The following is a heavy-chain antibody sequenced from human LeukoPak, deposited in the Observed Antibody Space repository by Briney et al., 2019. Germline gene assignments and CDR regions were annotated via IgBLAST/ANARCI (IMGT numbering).Heavy chain of an antibody. D-gene: IGHD6-19*01. Sequence: PGGSLRLSCAASGFTFSDYYMSWIRQAPGKGLEWVSYISSSSSYTNYADSVKGRFTISRDNAKNSLYLQMNSLRGEDTAVYFCAKGATGWYGNYFDYWGQGTLVTVSS. CDR1: GFTFSDYY. V-gene: IGHV3-11*03. CDR3: AKGATGWYGNYFDY. J-gene: IGHJ4*02. CDR2: ISSSSSYT.